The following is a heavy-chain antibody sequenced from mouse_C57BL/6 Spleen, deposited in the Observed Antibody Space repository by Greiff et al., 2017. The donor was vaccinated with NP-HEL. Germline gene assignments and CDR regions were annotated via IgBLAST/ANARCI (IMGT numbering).Heavy chain of an antibody. CDR3: ARREDLYYAMDY. V-gene: IGHV5-6*02. CDR1: GFTFSSYG. Sequence: EVKLVESGGDLVKPGGSLKLSCAASGFTFSSYGMSWVRQTPDKRLEWVATISSGGSYTYYPDSVKGRFTISRDNAKNTPYLQMSSLKSEDTAMYYCARREDLYYAMDYWGQGTSVTVSS. J-gene: IGHJ4*01. CDR2: ISSGGSYT.